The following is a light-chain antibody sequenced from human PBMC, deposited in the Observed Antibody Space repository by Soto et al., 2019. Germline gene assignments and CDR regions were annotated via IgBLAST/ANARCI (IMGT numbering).Light chain of an antibody. CDR3: QQYNRWPPYT. Sequence: EIVMTQSPATLSVSPGERATLSCRASQSVSSNLVWYQQKPGQAPRLLIYDTSTRATGIPARFSGSGSGTEFTLTISSLQSEDFAVYYCQQYNRWPPYTFGQGTKLEIK. CDR1: QSVSSN. CDR2: DTS. V-gene: IGKV3-15*01. J-gene: IGKJ2*01.